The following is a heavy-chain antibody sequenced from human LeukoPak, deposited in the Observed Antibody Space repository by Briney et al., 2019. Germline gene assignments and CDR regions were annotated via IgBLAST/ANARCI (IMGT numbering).Heavy chain of an antibody. Sequence: GGPLSLSFAASGFTFSSYAMHWVRQAPGKGLEWVAVISYDGSNKYYADSVKGRFTISRDNSKNTLYLQMNSLRAEDTAVYYCARGIRFSNYGMDVWGQGTTVTVSS. CDR2: ISYDGSNK. V-gene: IGHV3-30-3*01. CDR3: ARGIRFSNYGMDV. D-gene: IGHD3-3*01. CDR1: GFTFSSYA. J-gene: IGHJ6*02.